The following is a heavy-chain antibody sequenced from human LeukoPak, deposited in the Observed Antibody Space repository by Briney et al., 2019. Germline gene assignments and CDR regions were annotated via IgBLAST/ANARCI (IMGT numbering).Heavy chain of an antibody. V-gene: IGHV4-30-2*01. D-gene: IGHD3-3*01. Sequence: SETLSLTCTVSGGSISSGGYYWSWIRQPPGKGLEWIGYIYHSGSTYYNPSLKSRVTISVDRSKNQFSLKLSSVTAADTAVYYCAREEGVVTQFDYWGQGTLVTVSS. J-gene: IGHJ4*02. CDR1: GGSISSGGYY. CDR3: AREEGVVTQFDY. CDR2: IYHSGST.